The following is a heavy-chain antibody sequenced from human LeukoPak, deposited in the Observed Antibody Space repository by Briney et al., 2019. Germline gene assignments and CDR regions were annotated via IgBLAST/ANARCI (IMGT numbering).Heavy chain of an antibody. D-gene: IGHD2-2*03. CDR3: ARERAGYCSSTSCYGNYFDY. V-gene: IGHV4-61*02. Sequence: PSETLSLTCTVSGGSISSGSYYWSWIRQPAGKGLEWIGRIYTSGSTNYNPSLKSRVTISVDTSKNQFSLKLSSVTAADTAVYYCARERAGYCSSTSCYGNYFDYWGQGTLVTVSS. CDR1: GGSISSGSYY. CDR2: IYTSGST. J-gene: IGHJ4*02.